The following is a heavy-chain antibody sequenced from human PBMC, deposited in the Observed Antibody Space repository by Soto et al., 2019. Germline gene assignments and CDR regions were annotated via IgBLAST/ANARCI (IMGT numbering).Heavy chain of an antibody. Sequence: EVQVVESGGGLVKPGGSLRLSCEVSGLPFAKVWMIWIRQAPGKGLEWVGRIKSQTDVGRIDYSAPVKGRFTISRDDSKHTLHLQMNSLKTEDTAVYYCTTSVTGTPRAIDYWGQGNLVTVSS. CDR2: IKSQTDVGRI. V-gene: IGHV3-15*01. CDR3: TTSVTGTPRAIDY. CDR1: GLPFAKVW. D-gene: IGHD1-7*01. J-gene: IGHJ4*02.